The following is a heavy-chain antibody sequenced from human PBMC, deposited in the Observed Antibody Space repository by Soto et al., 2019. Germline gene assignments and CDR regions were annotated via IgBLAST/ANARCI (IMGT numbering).Heavy chain of an antibody. J-gene: IGHJ4*02. D-gene: IGHD3-16*01. CDR1: GGTFSSYA. V-gene: IGHV1-69*13. CDR3: ASVLGARGYYFDY. Sequence: ASVKVSCKASGGTFSSYAISWVRQAPGQGLEWMGGIIPIFGTANYAQKFQGRVTITADESTSTAYMELSSLRSEDTAVYYCASVLGARGYYFDYWGQGTLVTVSS. CDR2: IIPIFGTA.